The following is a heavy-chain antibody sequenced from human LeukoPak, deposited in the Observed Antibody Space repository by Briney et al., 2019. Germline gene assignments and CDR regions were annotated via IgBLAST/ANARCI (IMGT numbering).Heavy chain of an antibody. CDR1: GGSISSSNW. Sequence: SETLSLTCAVSGGSISSSNWWSWVRQPPGKGLEWIGEIYHSGSTNYNPSLKSRVTISVDKSKNQFSLKLSSVTAADTAVYYCARGRRELKYGPDYWGQGTVVTVSS. D-gene: IGHD2/OR15-2a*01. CDR3: ARGRRELKYGPDY. CDR2: IYHSGST. V-gene: IGHV4-4*02. J-gene: IGHJ4*02.